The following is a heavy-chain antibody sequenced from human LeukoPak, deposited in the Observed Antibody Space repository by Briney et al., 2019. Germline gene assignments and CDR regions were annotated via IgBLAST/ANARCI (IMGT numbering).Heavy chain of an antibody. CDR1: GYSISSGYY. CDR2: IYHSGST. D-gene: IGHD6-19*01. V-gene: IGHV4-38-2*02. Sequence: PSETLSLTCTVSGYSISSGYYWGWIRQPPGKGLEWIGSIYHSGSTYYNPSLKSRVTISVDTSKNQFSLKLSSVTAADTAVYYCARVLARIAVAGSGRTPKNYYMDVWGKGTTVTVSS. CDR3: ARVLARIAVAGSGRTPKNYYMDV. J-gene: IGHJ6*03.